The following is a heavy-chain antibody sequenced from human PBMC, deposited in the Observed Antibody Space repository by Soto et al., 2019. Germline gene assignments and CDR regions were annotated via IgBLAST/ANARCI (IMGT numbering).Heavy chain of an antibody. CDR2: INAGNGNT. D-gene: IGHD3-9*01. J-gene: IGHJ5*02. CDR1: GYTFTSYA. Sequence: APVKVSCKASGYTFTSYAMHWVRQAPRQRLEWMGWINAGNGNTKYSQNFQGRVTITTDTSASIAYMELSSLRSEDTAVYYCAREAYEILTGYYRDRWFDPWGQGSLVTVSS. V-gene: IGHV1-3*01. CDR3: AREAYEILTGYYRDRWFDP.